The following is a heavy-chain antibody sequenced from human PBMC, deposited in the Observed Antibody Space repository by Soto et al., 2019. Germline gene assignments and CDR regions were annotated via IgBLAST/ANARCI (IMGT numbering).Heavy chain of an antibody. CDR2: VYSLGSP. D-gene: IGHD1-26*01. CDR1: GASVDSFY. V-gene: IGHV4-4*07. J-gene: IGHJ6*02. CDR3: ARDLSGTGLDV. Sequence: QVQLHESGPGLVKPSETLSLICSVSGASVDSFYWTWIRQSAGKGLEYIGRVYSLGSPNYNSALKRRVTISVDRSNNSFSLEMKSVTAADTAVYFCARDLSGTGLDVWGRGTPVSVSS.